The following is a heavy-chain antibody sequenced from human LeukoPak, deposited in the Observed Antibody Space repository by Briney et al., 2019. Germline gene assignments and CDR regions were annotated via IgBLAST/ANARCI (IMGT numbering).Heavy chain of an antibody. CDR2: IGSDNKP. CDR3: ARDLQRYVDMDV. D-gene: IGHD2-2*01. J-gene: IGHJ6*02. V-gene: IGHV3-23*01. Sequence: GGSLRLSCEASAFTFSAYAMTWVRQAPGKGLEWVSSIGSDNKPHYSESVKGRFAISRDNSTSMLFLQLNSLRAEDTALYYCARDLQRYVDMDVWGQGTTVTVSS. CDR1: AFTFSAYA.